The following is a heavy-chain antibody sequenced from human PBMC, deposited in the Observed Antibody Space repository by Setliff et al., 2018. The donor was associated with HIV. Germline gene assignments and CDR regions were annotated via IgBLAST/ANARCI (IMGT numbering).Heavy chain of an antibody. D-gene: IGHD3-22*01. CDR1: GGSFSGYY. CDR3: TRVRLLYSDSSPVWFDP. Sequence: SETLSLTCAVYGGSFSGYYWSWIRQSPEKGLEWIGEIHHSRRTTYSPSLKRRVAISLDTSKNQFSLKLSSVTAADTAIYYCTRVRLLYSDSSPVWFDPWGQGTLVTVSS. J-gene: IGHJ5*02. V-gene: IGHV4-34*01. CDR2: IHHSRRT.